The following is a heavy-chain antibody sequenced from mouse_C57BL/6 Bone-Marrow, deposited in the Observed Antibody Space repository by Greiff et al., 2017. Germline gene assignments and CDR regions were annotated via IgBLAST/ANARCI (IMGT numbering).Heavy chain of an antibody. V-gene: IGHV1-64*01. Sequence: QVQLKESGAELVKPGASVKLSCKASGYTFTSYWMHWVKQRPGQGLEWIGMIHPNSGSTNYNEKFKSKATLTVDKSSSTAYMQLSSLTSEDSAVYYCARDSSGYNYAMDYWGQGTSVTVSS. D-gene: IGHD3-2*02. J-gene: IGHJ4*01. CDR3: ARDSSGYNYAMDY. CDR2: IHPNSGST. CDR1: GYTFTSYW.